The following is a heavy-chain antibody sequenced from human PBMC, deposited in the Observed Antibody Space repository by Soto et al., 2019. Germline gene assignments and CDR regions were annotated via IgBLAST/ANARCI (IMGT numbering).Heavy chain of an antibody. CDR2: IYYSGST. V-gene: IGHV4-31*03. CDR1: RGSISSGGYY. CDR3: ARGLRDGYNKYYYYYYGMDV. J-gene: IGHJ6*02. Sequence: KTSQTMSLTFTVSRGSISSGGYYWSWIRQHPGKGLERIGYIYYSGSTYYNPSLKSRVTISEDTSKNQFSLKLSSVTAADTAVYYCARGLRDGYNKYYYYYYGMDVWGQGTTVTVSS. D-gene: IGHD5-12*01.